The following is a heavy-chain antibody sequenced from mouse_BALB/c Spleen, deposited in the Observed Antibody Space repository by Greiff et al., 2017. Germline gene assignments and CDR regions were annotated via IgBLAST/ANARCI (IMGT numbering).Heavy chain of an antibody. Sequence: EVQLVESGGDLVKPGGSLKLSCAASGFTFSSYGMSWVRQTPDKRLEWVATISSGGSYTYYPDSVKGRFTISRDNAKNTLYLQMSSLKSEDTAMYYCARQGNYRYDYAMDYWGQGTSVTVSS. V-gene: IGHV5-6*01. CDR1: GFTFSSYG. CDR3: ARQGNYRYDYAMDY. CDR2: ISSGGSYT. J-gene: IGHJ4*01. D-gene: IGHD2-14*01.